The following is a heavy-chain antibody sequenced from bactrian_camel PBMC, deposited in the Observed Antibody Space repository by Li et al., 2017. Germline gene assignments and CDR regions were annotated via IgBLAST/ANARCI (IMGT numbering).Heavy chain of an antibody. J-gene: IGHJ4*01. D-gene: IGHD7*01. CDR2: IYSDGSNT. Sequence: HVQLVESGGGLVQPGGSLRLSCVTSGFTFSDYDMSWVRQAPGKGLEWVSSIYSDGSNTWYADSVKGRFTISRDNAKNTVSLQMNSLKPDDAAVYYCVSSDGGGWKWGQGTQVTVS. V-gene: IGHV3-2*01. CDR3: VSSDGGGWK. CDR1: GFTFSDYD.